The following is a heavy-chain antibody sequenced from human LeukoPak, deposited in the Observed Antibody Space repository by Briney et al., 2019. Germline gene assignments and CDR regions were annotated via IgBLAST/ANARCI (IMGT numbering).Heavy chain of an antibody. Sequence: SETLSLTCTVSGGSISSYYWSWNRQPPGKGLEWIGYIYYSGSTNYNPSLKSRVTISVDTSKNQFSLKLSSVTAADTAVYYCASTYYDILTGRNWFDPWGQGTLVTVSS. V-gene: IGHV4-59*01. CDR1: GGSISSYY. J-gene: IGHJ5*02. CDR2: IYYSGST. CDR3: ASTYYDILTGRNWFDP. D-gene: IGHD3-9*01.